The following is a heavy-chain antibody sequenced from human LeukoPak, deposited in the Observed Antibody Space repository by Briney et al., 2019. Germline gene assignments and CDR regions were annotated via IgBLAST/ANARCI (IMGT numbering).Heavy chain of an antibody. V-gene: IGHV3-23*01. CDR2: ISGSGGST. CDR3: ARDSSGYLHDY. Sequence: GGSLRLSCAASGFTFSSYAMSWVRQAPGKGLEWVSAISGSGGSTYYADSVKGRFTISRDNAKNSLYLQMNSLRAEDTAVYYCARDSSGYLHDYWGQGTLVTVSS. CDR1: GFTFSSYA. J-gene: IGHJ4*02. D-gene: IGHD3-22*01.